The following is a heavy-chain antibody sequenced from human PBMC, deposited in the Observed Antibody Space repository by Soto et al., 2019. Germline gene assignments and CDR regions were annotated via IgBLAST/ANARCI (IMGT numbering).Heavy chain of an antibody. V-gene: IGHV4-59*08. D-gene: IGHD7-27*01. J-gene: IGHJ4*02. CDR2: FYNGGTT. CDR1: GGSISSHY. Sequence: QVQLQESGPGQVAPSETLSLTCNVSGGSISSHYWSWIRQPPGKGLEWIGYFYNGGTTDYNPSRRSRVTISLDTSKNQFSLKLSSVTAADTAVYYCARLHPGDYWGQGTLVTVTS. CDR3: ARLHPGDY.